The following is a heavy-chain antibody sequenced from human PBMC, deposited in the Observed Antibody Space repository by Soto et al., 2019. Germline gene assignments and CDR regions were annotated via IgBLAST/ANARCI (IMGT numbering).Heavy chain of an antibody. Sequence: ASLQVSCKASGYTFTGYYIHWVRQAPGQGFEWLGWINPNSGGTKYPQKFQGRVTMTRDTSLSVAYMALTGLTSDDTAVYYCARVLAKGGGSAGFDSWGKGTLGTVSP. V-gene: IGHV1-2*02. J-gene: IGHJ4*02. D-gene: IGHD1-26*01. CDR1: GYTFTGYY. CDR2: INPNSGGT. CDR3: ARVLAKGGGSAGFDS.